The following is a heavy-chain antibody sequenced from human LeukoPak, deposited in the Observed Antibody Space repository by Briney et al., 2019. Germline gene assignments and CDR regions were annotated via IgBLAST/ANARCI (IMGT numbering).Heavy chain of an antibody. CDR2: IIPIFGTA. D-gene: IGHD3-16*02. CDR3: ARDARWGLRLGELSLSWFDP. Sequence: ASVKVSCKASGGTFSSYAISWVRQAPGQGLEWMGGIIPIFGTANYAQKFQGRVTITADKSTSTAYMELRSLRSDDTAVYYCARDARWGLRLGELSLSWFDPWGQGTLVTVSS. V-gene: IGHV1-69*06. J-gene: IGHJ5*02. CDR1: GGTFSSYA.